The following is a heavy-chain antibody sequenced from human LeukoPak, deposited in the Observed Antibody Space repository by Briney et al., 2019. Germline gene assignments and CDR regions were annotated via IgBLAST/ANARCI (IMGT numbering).Heavy chain of an antibody. CDR3: AATRFSGSYFGPDAFDI. CDR1: GGTFSSYA. Sequence: SVKVSCKASGGTFSSYAISWVRQAPGQGREWMGGIIPIFGTANYAQKFQGRVTMTRDTSTSTVYMELSSLRSDDTAVYYCAATRFSGSYFGPDAFDIWGQGTMVTVSS. J-gene: IGHJ3*02. D-gene: IGHD1-26*01. CDR2: IIPIFGTA. V-gene: IGHV1-69*05.